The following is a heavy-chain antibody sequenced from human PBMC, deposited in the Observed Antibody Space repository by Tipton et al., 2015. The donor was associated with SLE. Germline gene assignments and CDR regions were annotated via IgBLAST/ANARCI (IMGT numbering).Heavy chain of an antibody. J-gene: IGHJ4*02. V-gene: IGHV3-30*12. D-gene: IGHD2-21*01. CDR1: GFTFSTYG. CDR3: ARRVIATDFDH. CDR2: ISYDGSNK. Sequence: SGFTFSTYGMHWVRQAPGKGLEWVAVISYDGSNKYYADSVRGRFTISRDNSKNTLFLHMNSLRAEDTAVYYCARRVIATDFDHWGQGTPVTVSS.